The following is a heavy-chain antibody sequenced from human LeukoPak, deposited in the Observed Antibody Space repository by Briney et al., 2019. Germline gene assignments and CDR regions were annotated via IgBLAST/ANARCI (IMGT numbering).Heavy chain of an antibody. V-gene: IGHV1-3*01. D-gene: IGHD6-19*01. CDR1: GYTFTSYA. J-gene: IGHJ4*02. CDR3: ATLMGGTDLSDY. Sequence: ASVKVSCKASGYTFTSYAMHWVRQAPGQRLEWMGWINAGNGNTKYSQKFQGRVTITRDTSASTAYMELSSLRSEDTAVYYCATLMGGTDLSDYWGQGALVTVSS. CDR2: INAGNGNT.